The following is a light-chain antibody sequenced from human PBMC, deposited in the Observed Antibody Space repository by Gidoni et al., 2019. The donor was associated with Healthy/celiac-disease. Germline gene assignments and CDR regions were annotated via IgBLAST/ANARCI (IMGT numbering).Light chain of an antibody. J-gene: IGKJ3*01. CDR2: AAS. Sequence: DIQMTQSPSSLSASVGDRVPITCRASQSISSYLNWYQQKPGKAPKLLLYAASSLQSGVPSRFSGSGSGTDFTLTISSLQPEDFATYYCQQSYSTPVFTFGPGTKVDIK. CDR1: QSISSY. V-gene: IGKV1-39*01. CDR3: QQSYSTPVFT.